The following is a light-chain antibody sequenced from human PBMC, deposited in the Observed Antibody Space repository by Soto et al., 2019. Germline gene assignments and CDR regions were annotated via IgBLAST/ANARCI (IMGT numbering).Light chain of an antibody. CDR2: DAS. CDR1: QSVSSY. CDR3: QQRSNWPPIT. J-gene: IGKJ1*01. Sequence: EIVLTQSPATLSLSPGERATLSCRASQSVSSYLAWYQQKPGQAPRLLIYDASNRATGIPARFSGSGSGTDFTLTISSLEPEDFAVYYCQQRSNWPPITFGQGTKGDIK. V-gene: IGKV3-11*01.